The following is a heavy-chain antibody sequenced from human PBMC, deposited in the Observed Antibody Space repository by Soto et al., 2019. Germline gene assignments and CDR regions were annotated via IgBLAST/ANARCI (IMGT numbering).Heavy chain of an antibody. CDR2: IDPSDSYT. J-gene: IGHJ6*02. CDR3: ARQMGPMTTVPAYYYGMGV. Sequence: PGESLKISCKGFGYSFSNYWIAWVRQMPGKGLEWMGRIDPSDSYTNYSPSFQGHVTISADKSISTAYLQWSSLKASDTAMYYCARQMGPMTTVPAYYYGMGVWGQGTTVTVSS. V-gene: IGHV5-10-1*01. CDR1: GYSFSNYW. D-gene: IGHD4-17*01.